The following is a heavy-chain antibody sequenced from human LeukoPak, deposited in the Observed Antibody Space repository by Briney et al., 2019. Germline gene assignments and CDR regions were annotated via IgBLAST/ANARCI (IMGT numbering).Heavy chain of an antibody. J-gene: IGHJ3*02. CDR1: GGSISSYY. Sequence: SETLSLTCTVSGGSISSYYWSWIRQPPGKGLEGIGYIYYSGSTNYNPSLKSRVTISVDTSKNQFSLKLSSVTAADTAVYYCARERGGGYCSGGSCDDDAFDIWGQGTMVTVSS. D-gene: IGHD2-15*01. CDR2: IYYSGST. CDR3: ARERGGGYCSGGSCDDDAFDI. V-gene: IGHV4-59*01.